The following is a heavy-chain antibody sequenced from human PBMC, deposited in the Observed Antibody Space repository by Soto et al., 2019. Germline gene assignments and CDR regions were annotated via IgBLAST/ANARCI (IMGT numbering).Heavy chain of an antibody. V-gene: IGHV6-1*01. CDR2: TYYRSKWYN. J-gene: IGHJ5*02. D-gene: IGHD6-6*01. CDR1: GDSVSSNSAA. CDR3: AGGIIAARLRGYWFDP. Sequence: QVQLQQSGPGLVKPSQTLSLTCAISGDSVSSNSAAWNWIRQSPSRGLEWLGRTYYRSKWYNDYPVSVKSRITTNPDQSTTQFPLQLNSVTPEDTAVYYCAGGIIAARLRGYWFDPWGQGTLVTVSS.